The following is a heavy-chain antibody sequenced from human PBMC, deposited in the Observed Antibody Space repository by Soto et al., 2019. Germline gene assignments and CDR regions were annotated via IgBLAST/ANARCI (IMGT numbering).Heavy chain of an antibody. J-gene: IGHJ4*02. Sequence: QVRLLQSGAEVKKSGASVKVSCKASGYTFTAYYIHWVRQAPGQGLEWMGWIDPDTGGTDYAQKLHDCDTNTVNRSFTTACVELTSLQFLQPAGSNCAGAVGRDGSSWDRGGYDSWGQGTLVTVSS. D-gene: IGHD6-13*01. CDR3: AGAVGRDGSSWDRGGYDS. V-gene: IGHV1-2*04. CDR1: GYTFTAYY. CDR2: IDPDTGGT.